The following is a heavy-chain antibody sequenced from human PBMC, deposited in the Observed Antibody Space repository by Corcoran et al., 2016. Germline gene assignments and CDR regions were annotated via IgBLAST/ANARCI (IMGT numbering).Heavy chain of an antibody. V-gene: IGHV5-51*01. CDR3: ARGDTAMVNHYYGMDV. D-gene: IGHD5-18*01. Sequence: EVQLVQSGAEVKKPGESLMISCMGSGYSFTSYWIGLVRQMPGQGLEWMGIIYPGDSDTRYSPSFQGQVTISADKSISTAYLQWSSLKASDTAMYYRARGDTAMVNHYYGMDVWGQGTTVTVSS. CDR1: GYSFTSYW. CDR2: IYPGDSDT. J-gene: IGHJ6*02.